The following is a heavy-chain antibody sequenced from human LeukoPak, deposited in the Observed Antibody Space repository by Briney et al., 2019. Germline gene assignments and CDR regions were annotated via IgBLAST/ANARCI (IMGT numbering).Heavy chain of an antibody. CDR2: IFPHDSDI. J-gene: IGHJ5*01. D-gene: IGHD2-8*01. CDR1: GYSFLDYW. Sequence: GESLKISCKGSGYSFLDYWIGWVRQMPGKGPELMGLIFPHDSDIKYSPSFQGQVTISADKSIGSAYLQWSNLKASDTAMYYCATSRYVTDGVYYTQPDSWGQGTPVTVSS. V-gene: IGHV5-51*01. CDR3: ATSRYVTDGVYYTQPDS.